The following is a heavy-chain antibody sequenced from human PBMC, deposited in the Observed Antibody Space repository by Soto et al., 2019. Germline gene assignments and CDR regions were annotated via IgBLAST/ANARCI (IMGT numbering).Heavy chain of an antibody. D-gene: IGHD3-22*01. CDR3: ATDYDSSGYDYYYGMDV. J-gene: IGHJ6*02. CDR2: IWYDGSNK. CDR1: GFTFSSYG. V-gene: IGHV3-33*01. Sequence: GGSLRLSCAASGFTFSSYGMHWVRQAPGKGLEWVAVIWYDGSNKYYADSVKGRFTISRDNSKNTLYLQMNSLRAEDTAVYYSATDYDSSGYDYYYGMDVWGQGTTVTVSS.